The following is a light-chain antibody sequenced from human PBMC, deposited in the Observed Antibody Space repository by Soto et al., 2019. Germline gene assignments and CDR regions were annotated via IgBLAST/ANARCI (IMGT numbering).Light chain of an antibody. J-gene: IGKJ1*01. Sequence: DIHMTQSPSTLSASVEDRVTITCRASQSISSWLAWYQQKPGKATKLLIYDASSLESGVPSRFSGSGSGTEFTVTISSLQPDDFATYYCQQYNSYSPTFGQGNKVDIK. CDR3: QQYNSYSPT. CDR2: DAS. V-gene: IGKV1-5*01. CDR1: QSISSW.